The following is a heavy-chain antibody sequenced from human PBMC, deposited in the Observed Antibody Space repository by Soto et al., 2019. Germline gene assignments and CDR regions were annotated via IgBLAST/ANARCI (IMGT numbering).Heavy chain of an antibody. Sequence: SLKVSCKTSGETFSSYAISWVRHATGQGLEWMGGIIPIFGTANYAQKFQGRVTITADKSTSTAYMELSSLRSEDTAVYYCATSAKGGIAAGFDYWGQGTLVTVYS. J-gene: IGHJ4*02. CDR3: ATSAKGGIAAGFDY. CDR1: GETFSSYA. CDR2: IIPIFGTA. D-gene: IGHD6-13*01. V-gene: IGHV1-69*06.